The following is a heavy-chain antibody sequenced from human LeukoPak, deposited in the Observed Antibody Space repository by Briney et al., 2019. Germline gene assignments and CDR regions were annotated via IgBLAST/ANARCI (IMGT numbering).Heavy chain of an antibody. D-gene: IGHD6-6*01. CDR2: ISSSGSTI. CDR1: GFTFSNYW. V-gene: IGHV3-48*01. CDR3: AKDLEGGGTARIDY. Sequence: GGSLRLSCAASGFTFSNYWMSWVRQAPGKGLEWVSYISSSGSTIYYADSVKGRFTISRDNSKNTLYLQMNSLRAEDTAVYYCAKDLEGGGTARIDYWGQGTLVTVSS. J-gene: IGHJ4*02.